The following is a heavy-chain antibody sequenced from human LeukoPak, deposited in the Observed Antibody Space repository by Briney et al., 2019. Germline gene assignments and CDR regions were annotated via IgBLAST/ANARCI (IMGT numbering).Heavy chain of an antibody. J-gene: IGHJ6*03. CDR3: GRVYCSTTSCYDYYDYYMDV. V-gene: IGHV3-20*04. CDR2: TNWDGAST. Sequence: PGGSLRLSCAASGFRIDDYGMSWVRHVPGQGLEWVSGTNWDGASTGYADSVKGRFTISRDNVKNFLYLQMNSLRVEDTALYFCGRVYCSTTSCYDYYDYYMDVWGKGTTVTVSS. D-gene: IGHD2-2*01. CDR1: GFRIDDYG.